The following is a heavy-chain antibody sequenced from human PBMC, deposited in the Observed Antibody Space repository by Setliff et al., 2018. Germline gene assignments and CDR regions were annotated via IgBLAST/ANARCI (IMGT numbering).Heavy chain of an antibody. J-gene: IGHJ6*03. CDR3: ARGRPTANPYYYYYMDV. V-gene: IGHV1-3*03. CDR2: INAGNGDT. D-gene: IGHD4-4*01. Sequence: ASVNVSCKASGYTFTNYAIHWVRQAPGQRLEWMGWINAGNGDTKYSQDFQGRVTITRDTSASTAYMDLSSLRSDDMAVYYCARGRPTANPYYYYYMDVWGKGTTVTVSS. CDR1: GYTFTNYA.